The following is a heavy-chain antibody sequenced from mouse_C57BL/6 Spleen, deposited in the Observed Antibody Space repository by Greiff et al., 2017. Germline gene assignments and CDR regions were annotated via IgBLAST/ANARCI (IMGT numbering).Heavy chain of an antibody. CDR3: ARYDYDGEAFDY. J-gene: IGHJ2*01. V-gene: IGHV7-3*01. D-gene: IGHD2-4*01. CDR1: GFTFTDYY. Sequence: EVKLVESGGGLVQPGGSLSLSCAASGFTFTDYYMSWVRQPPGKALEWLGFIRNKANGYTTEYSAYVKGRFTISRDNSQSILYLQMKALRAEDSATYYCARYDYDGEAFDYWGQGTTLTVSS. CDR2: IRNKANGYTT.